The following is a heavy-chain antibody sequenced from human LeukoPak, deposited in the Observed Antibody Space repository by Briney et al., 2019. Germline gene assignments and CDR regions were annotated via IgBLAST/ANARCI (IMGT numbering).Heavy chain of an antibody. J-gene: IGHJ4*02. CDR3: AKGVWVTAKPFDY. V-gene: IGHV3-30*18. D-gene: IGHD3-16*01. Sequence: GGSLRLSCAASGFTFSSFVMHWVRQAPGKGLEWVAVISYDGSNKYYADSVKGRFTISRDNSKNTLYLQMNSLRAEDTAVYYGAKGVWVTAKPFDYWGQGTLVTVSS. CDR2: ISYDGSNK. CDR1: GFTFSSFV.